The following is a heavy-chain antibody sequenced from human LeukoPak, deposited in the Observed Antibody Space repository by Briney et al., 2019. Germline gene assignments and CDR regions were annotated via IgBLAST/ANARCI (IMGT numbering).Heavy chain of an antibody. Sequence: KTGGSLRLSCAASGFTFSNAWLSWVRQAPGKGLEWVGRIKSKTDGGTTDYAAPVKGRFTISRDDSKNTLYLQMNSLKTEDTAVYYGTIVDTVMVWEFDYWGQGTLVTVSS. J-gene: IGHJ4*02. CDR1: GFTFSNAW. CDR3: TIVDTVMVWEFDY. V-gene: IGHV3-15*01. D-gene: IGHD5-18*01. CDR2: IKSKTDGGTT.